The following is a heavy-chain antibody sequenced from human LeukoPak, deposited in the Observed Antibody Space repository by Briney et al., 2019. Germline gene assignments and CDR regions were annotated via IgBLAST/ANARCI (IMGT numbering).Heavy chain of an antibody. CDR1: GGSISSTVW. V-gene: IGHV4-4*02. J-gene: IGHJ4*02. D-gene: IGHD4-23*01. CDR3: AGWGVDYGGKFDYLDY. CDR2: IFHYGTT. Sequence: SGTLSFTCAVSGGSISSTVWWSWVRQPPGKGLEWMGDIFHYGTTNYNPSLKSRLTMSVDTSTNQFSLKLNSVTAADTAVYYCAGWGVDYGGKFDYLDYWGQGMLVTVSS.